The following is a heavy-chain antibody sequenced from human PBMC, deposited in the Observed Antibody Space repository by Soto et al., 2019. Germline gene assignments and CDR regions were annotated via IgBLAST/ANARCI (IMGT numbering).Heavy chain of an antibody. CDR1: KYTLNELT. V-gene: IGHV1-24*01. D-gene: IGHD1-26*01. CDR2: SAPEEGEP. Sequence: ASVKVSHKVPKYTLNELTIDWMRHAPGKGLEWMGRSAPEEGEPIYPQKFQGRVSMTEDPSTATAYMELTSLRFEDTALYFCAAGRKIVGRIGAFDFWGQG. J-gene: IGHJ4*02. CDR3: AAGRKIVGRIGAFDF.